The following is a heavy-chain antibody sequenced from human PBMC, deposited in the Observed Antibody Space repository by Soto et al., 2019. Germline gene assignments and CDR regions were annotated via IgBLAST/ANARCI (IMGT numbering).Heavy chain of an antibody. CDR1: GFTVSSNY. J-gene: IGHJ3*02. CDR2: IYSGGST. CDR3: ERGIFRSGYAPDDFDI. Sequence: EVQLVETGGGLIQPGGSLRLSCAASGFTVSSNYMNWVRQAPGKGLEWVSVIYSGGSTYNADSVKGRFTISRDNSKNTLDLQMNSMRAEDTAVYYCERGIFRSGYAPDDFDIWGPGTRVSVSS. V-gene: IGHV3-53*02. D-gene: IGHD3-3*01.